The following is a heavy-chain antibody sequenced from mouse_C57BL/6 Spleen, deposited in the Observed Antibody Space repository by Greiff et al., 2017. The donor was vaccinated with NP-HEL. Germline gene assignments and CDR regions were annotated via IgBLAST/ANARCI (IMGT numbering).Heavy chain of an antibody. V-gene: IGHV14-4*01. CDR1: GFNIKDDY. CDR2: IDPENGDT. Sequence: VQLKESGAELVRPGASVKLSCTASGFNIKDDYMHWVKQRPEQGLEWIGWIDPENGDTEYASQFQGKAPITADTSSNTAYLRLSSLTSEDTAVYYCTTAYYYGSSSYAMDYWGQGTSVTVSS. D-gene: IGHD1-1*01. CDR3: TTAYYYGSSSYAMDY. J-gene: IGHJ4*01.